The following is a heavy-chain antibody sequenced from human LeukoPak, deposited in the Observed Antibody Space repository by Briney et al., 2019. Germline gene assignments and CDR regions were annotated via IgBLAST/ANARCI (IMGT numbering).Heavy chain of an antibody. D-gene: IGHD4/OR15-4a*01. V-gene: IGHV3-7*01. J-gene: IGHJ6*02. CDR3: ARDGLTKDV. CDR2: IKQDGSEK. CDR1: GFTFSSYW. Sequence: TGGSLRLSCAPSGFTFSSYWVSWVRQAPGNGLEWVANIKQDGSEKYYVDSVKGRFTIPRDNAKNSLYLQMNSLRAEDTAVYYCARDGLTKDVWVQGTAVTVSS.